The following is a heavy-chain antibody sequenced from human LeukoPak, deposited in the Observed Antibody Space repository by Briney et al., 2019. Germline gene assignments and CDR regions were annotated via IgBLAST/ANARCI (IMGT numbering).Heavy chain of an antibody. CDR2: INHSGST. Sequence: GSLRLSCAASGFTFSSYGMNWVRQPPGKGLEWIGEINHSGSTNYNPSLKSRVTISVDTSKNQFSLKLSSVTAADTAVYYCARGVPMVRGVIRGNWFDPWGQGTLVTVSS. V-gene: IGHV4-34*01. J-gene: IGHJ5*02. CDR1: GFTFSSYG. CDR3: ARGVPMVRGVIRGNWFDP. D-gene: IGHD3-10*01.